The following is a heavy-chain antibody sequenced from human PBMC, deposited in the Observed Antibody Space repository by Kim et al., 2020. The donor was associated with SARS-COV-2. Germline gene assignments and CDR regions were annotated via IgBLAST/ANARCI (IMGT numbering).Heavy chain of an antibody. CDR2: ISYDGSNK. CDR1: GFTFSSYG. Sequence: GGSLRLSCAASGFTFSSYGMHWVRQAPGKGLEWVAVISYDGSNKYYADSVKGRFTISRDNSKNTLYLQMNSLRAEDTAVYYCAKVVEAYYYYGMDVWGQGTTVTVSS. CDR3: AKVVEAYYYYGMDV. V-gene: IGHV3-30*18. J-gene: IGHJ6*02.